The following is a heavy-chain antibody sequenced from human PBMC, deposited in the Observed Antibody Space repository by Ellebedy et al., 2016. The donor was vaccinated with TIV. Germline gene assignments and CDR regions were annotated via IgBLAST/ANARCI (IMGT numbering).Heavy chain of an antibody. CDR3: ATEEESRDSYSFDY. CDR2: VDPDDGET. CDR1: GSTLSEFS. D-gene: IGHD2-2*01. V-gene: IGHV1-24*01. J-gene: IGHJ4*02. Sequence: AASVKVPCKASGSTLSEFSIHWVRQAPGKGLEWMGCVDPDDGETKYAQKFQGRVTMSEDTSTDTTYMHLSSLRYGDTAIYYCATEEESRDSYSFDYWGQGTLVTVSS.